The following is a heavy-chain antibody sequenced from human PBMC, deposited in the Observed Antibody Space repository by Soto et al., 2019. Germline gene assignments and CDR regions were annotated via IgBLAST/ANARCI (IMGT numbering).Heavy chain of an antibody. CDR3: ARRRPYDYIWGSYRPPSDY. V-gene: IGHV1-8*01. D-gene: IGHD3-16*02. CDR2: MNTNSGNT. CDR1: GYTFTSYD. J-gene: IGHJ4*02. Sequence: QVQLVQSGAEVKKPGASVKVSCKASGYTFTSYDINWVRQATGQGLECMGWMNTNSGNTGYAQKFQGRVTTDRNTSISTAYMELSSLRSEDTAVYYCARRRPYDYIWGSYRPPSDYWGQGTLVTVSS.